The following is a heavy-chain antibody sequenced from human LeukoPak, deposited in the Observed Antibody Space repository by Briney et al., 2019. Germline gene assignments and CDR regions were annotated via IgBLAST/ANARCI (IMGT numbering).Heavy chain of an antibody. D-gene: IGHD3-22*01. J-gene: IGHJ4*02. CDR3: ARSHHYFDSRAPPYYFDY. Sequence: SETLSLTCAVSGGSISSGGHSWSWVRQPPGKGPEWIGCIYDSGSTFYNPSLESRVTITVDTSKNQFSLNLSSVTAADTAVYYCARSHHYFDSRAPPYYFDYWGQGTLVTVSS. V-gene: IGHV4-30-4*07. CDR1: GGSISSGGHS. CDR2: IYDSGST.